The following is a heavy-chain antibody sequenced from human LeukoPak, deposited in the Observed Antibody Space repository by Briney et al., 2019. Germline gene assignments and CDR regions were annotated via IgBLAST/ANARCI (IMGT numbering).Heavy chain of an antibody. CDR2: IYHSGGA. V-gene: IGHV4/OR15-8*01. CDR1: GASIDSHSW. J-gene: IGHJ4*02. D-gene: IGHD1-14*01. CDR3: AYNRNFALDN. Sequence: SETLSLTCAVSGASIDSHSWWSWVRQPPGKGLEWIGEIYHSGGANYKSSLKSRVTMSVDTSKNHFSLKLTSVTAADTAVYYCAYNRNFALDNWGQGTLVTASS.